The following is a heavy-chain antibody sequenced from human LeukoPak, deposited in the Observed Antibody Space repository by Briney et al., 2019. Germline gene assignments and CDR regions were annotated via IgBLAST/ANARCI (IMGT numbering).Heavy chain of an antibody. J-gene: IGHJ4*02. CDR1: GFTSSSYC. CDR2: IKEDGSEK. Sequence: GGSLRLSCAASGFTSSSYCMSWVRQAPGKGLEWVANIKEDGSEKYYVDSVKGRFTISRDNAKNSLYLQMNSLRAEDTAVYYCAYGGNSPFDYWGQGTLVTVSS. CDR3: AYGGNSPFDY. D-gene: IGHD4-23*01. V-gene: IGHV3-7*01.